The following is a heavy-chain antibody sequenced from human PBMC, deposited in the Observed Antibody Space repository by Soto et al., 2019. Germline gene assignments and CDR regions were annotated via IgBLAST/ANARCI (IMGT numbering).Heavy chain of an antibody. CDR1: GGSISSSSYY. J-gene: IGHJ4*02. D-gene: IGHD1-26*01. CDR3: ARGLISGSHYSGGWYYFDS. V-gene: IGHV4-39*07. CDR2: IYYSGST. Sequence: SETLSLTCIVSGGSISSSSYYWGWIRQPPGKGLEWIGSIYYSGSTNYNPSLKSRVTISVDTSKNQFSLKLSSVTAADTAVYYCARGLISGSHYSGGWYYFDSWGQGTQVTVS.